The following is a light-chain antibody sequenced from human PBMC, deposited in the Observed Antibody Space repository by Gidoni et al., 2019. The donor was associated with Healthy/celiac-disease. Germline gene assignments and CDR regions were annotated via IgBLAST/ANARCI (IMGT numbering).Light chain of an antibody. J-gene: IGLJ2*01. Sequence: QSALTQSASVSGSYGQSITISCTGTSSDVVSYNLVSWYQQHPGKAPKVMIYEVSKRPSGVSNRFSGSKSGNTASLTISGLQAEDEADYYCCSYAGSSTLDVVFGGGTKLTVL. CDR3: CSYAGSSTLDVV. CDR2: EVS. CDR1: SSDVVSYNL. V-gene: IGLV2-23*02.